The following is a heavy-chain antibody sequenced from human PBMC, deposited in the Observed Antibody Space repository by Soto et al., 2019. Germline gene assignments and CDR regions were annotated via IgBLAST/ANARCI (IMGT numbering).Heavy chain of an antibody. CDR3: VNWNDEDVA. Sequence: EVVLLESGGGLAQPGGSLRLSCVASGFTFIKYAINWSRQAPGKGLEWVESISGTAVLTDYADSLKGRFTISRDNSKNTVSLQMDKLRVEDTVTYFCVNWNDEDVAWGQGTLVAVSS. CDR1: GFTFIKYA. D-gene: IGHD1-1*01. CDR2: ISGTAVLT. J-gene: IGHJ5*01. V-gene: IGHV3-23*01.